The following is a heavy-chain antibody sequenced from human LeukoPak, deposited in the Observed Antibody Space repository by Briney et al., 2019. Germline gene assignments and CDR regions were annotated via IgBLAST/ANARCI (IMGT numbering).Heavy chain of an antibody. CDR2: INPSGGST. CDR3: ARDLKGGYYYGNWFDP. V-gene: IGHV1-46*01. J-gene: IGHJ5*02. Sequence: GASVKVSCKASGYTFTSYYMHWVRQAPGQGLEWMGIINPSGGSTSYAQKFQGRVTMTRDMSTSTVYMELSSLRSEDTAVYYCARDLKGGYYYGNWFDPWGQGTLVTVSS. D-gene: IGHD3-22*01. CDR1: GYTFTSYY.